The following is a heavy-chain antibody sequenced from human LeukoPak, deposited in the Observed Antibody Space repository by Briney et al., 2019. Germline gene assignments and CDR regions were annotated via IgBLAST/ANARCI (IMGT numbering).Heavy chain of an antibody. V-gene: IGHV3-21*01. CDR1: GFIFSDYW. Sequence: NPGGSLRLSCTASGFIFSDYWMHWVRQAPGKGLEWVSSISSSSSYIYYADSVKGRFTISRDNAKNSLYLQMNSLRAEDTAVYYCAREHSIAVAPIDYWGQGTLVTVSS. D-gene: IGHD6-19*01. CDR2: ISSSSSYI. J-gene: IGHJ4*02. CDR3: AREHSIAVAPIDY.